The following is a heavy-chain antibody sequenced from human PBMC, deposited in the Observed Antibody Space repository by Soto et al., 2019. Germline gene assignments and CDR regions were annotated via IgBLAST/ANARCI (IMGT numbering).Heavy chain of an antibody. J-gene: IGHJ4*02. D-gene: IGHD5-18*01. CDR1: GXTFSSYT. V-gene: IGHV1-69*02. CDR3: ANRGYSYGFVIY. Sequence: GASVKVSCKASGXTFSSYTFSWVRQAPGQGLEWMGRIIPMLGIANYAQKFQGRVTITADKSTSTAYMELSSLRSEDTAVHYCANRGYSYGFVIYWGQGTLVTVSS. CDR2: IIPMLGIA.